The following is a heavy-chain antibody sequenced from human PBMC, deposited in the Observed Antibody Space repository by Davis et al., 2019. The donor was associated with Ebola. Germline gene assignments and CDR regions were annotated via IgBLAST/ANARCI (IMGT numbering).Heavy chain of an antibody. J-gene: IGHJ4*02. CDR1: GYSISSGYY. CDR3: ARDSYDFWGGYYIYYFDY. D-gene: IGHD3-3*01. CDR2: IFHSGTT. V-gene: IGHV4-38-2*02. Sequence: PSETLSLTCNVSGYSISSGYYWGWIRQPPGKGLEWIGSIFHSGTTYYSPSLKSRVTLSVDTSKNQFSLKLSSVTAADTAIYYCARDSYDFWGGYYIYYFDYWGQGTLVTVSS.